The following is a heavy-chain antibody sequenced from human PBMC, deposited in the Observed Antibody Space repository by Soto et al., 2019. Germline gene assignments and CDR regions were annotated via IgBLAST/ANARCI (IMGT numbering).Heavy chain of an antibody. D-gene: IGHD3-16*01. CDR1: GGTFSSYA. CDR3: ARASGYVWGSSTFDP. Sequence: ASVKVSCKASGGTFSSYAISWVRQAPGQGLEWMGGIIPIFGTANYAQKFQGRVTITADESTSTAYMELSSLRSEDTALYYCARASGYVWGSSTFDPWGQGTLVTVSS. V-gene: IGHV1-69*13. J-gene: IGHJ5*02. CDR2: IIPIFGTA.